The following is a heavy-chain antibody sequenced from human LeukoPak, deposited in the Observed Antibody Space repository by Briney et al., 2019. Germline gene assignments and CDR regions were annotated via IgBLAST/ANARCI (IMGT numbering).Heavy chain of an antibody. D-gene: IGHD3-22*01. CDR2: INPNSGGT. V-gene: IGHV1-2*02. CDR1: GYTFTGYY. Sequence: ASVKVSCKASGYTFTGYYMHWVRQAPGQGLEWMGWINPNSGGTNYAQKFQGRVTMTRDTSISTAYMELSRLRSDDTAVYCCARASTNYYDSSGYLLFDYWGQGTLVTVSS. J-gene: IGHJ4*02. CDR3: ARASTNYYDSSGYLLFDY.